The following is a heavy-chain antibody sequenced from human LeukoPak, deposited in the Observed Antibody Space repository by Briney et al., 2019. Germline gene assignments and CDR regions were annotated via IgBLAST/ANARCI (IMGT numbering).Heavy chain of an antibody. Sequence: PGRSLRLSCAASGFTFDDYAMHWVRQAPGKGLEWVSGISWNSGSIGYADSVKGRFTISRDNAKNSLYLQMNSLRAEDTAVYYCARERRPYYDFWSGPSWPTFDYWGQGTLVTVSS. CDR2: ISWNSGSI. J-gene: IGHJ4*02. D-gene: IGHD3-3*01. CDR3: ARERRPYYDFWSGPSWPTFDY. V-gene: IGHV3-9*01. CDR1: GFTFDDYA.